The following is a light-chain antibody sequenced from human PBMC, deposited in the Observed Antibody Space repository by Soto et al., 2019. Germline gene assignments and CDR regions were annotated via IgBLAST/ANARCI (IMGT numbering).Light chain of an antibody. Sequence: QSALTQPASVSGSPGQSITISCTGTSSDVGGYNYVSWYQQQSGKAPKLMIHEVSNRPSGVSNRFSGSKSGNTASLTIPGLQAEDEADYYCSSYTGSSTLVFGNGTKVTV. CDR1: SSDVGGYNY. CDR2: EVS. J-gene: IGLJ1*01. CDR3: SSYTGSSTLV. V-gene: IGLV2-14*01.